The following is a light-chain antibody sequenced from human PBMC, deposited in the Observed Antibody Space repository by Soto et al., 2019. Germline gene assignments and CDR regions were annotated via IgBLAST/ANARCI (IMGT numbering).Light chain of an antibody. V-gene: IGKV1-5*03. CDR3: QQYNSYFFT. J-gene: IGKJ3*01. CDR2: RAS. Sequence: DIQMTQSPSTLSASGGDRVNITCRASESINGWLAWYQQKPGKAPKLLISRASDLQTGVPTRFSGSGSGTEFTLTISSLQTDDFATYYCQQYNSYFFTFGPGTKVDVK. CDR1: ESINGW.